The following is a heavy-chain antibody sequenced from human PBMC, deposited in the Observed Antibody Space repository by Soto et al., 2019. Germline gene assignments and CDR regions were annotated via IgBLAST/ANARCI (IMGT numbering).Heavy chain of an antibody. CDR1: GGSISSGGYY. CDR2: IYYSGST. V-gene: IGHV4-31*03. D-gene: IGHD3-16*02. CDR3: ARGDYDYVWGSYRLTNFDY. J-gene: IGHJ4*02. Sequence: SETLSLTCTVSGGSISSGGYYWSWIRQHPGKGLEWIGYIYYSGSTYYNPSLKSRVTISVDTSKNQFSLKLSSVTAADTAVYYCARGDYDYVWGSYRLTNFDYWGQGTLVTVSS.